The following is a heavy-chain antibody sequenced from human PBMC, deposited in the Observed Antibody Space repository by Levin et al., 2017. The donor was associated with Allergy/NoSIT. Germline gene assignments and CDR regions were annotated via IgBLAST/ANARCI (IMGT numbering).Heavy chain of an antibody. CDR3: ARGVLWFGEFIADIFDY. V-gene: IGHV3-30*03. D-gene: IGHD3-10*01. CDR1: GFTFSSYG. Sequence: GGSLRLSCAASGFTFSSYGMHWVRQAPGKGLEWVAVISYDGSNKYYADSVKGRFTISRDNSKNTLYLQMNSLRAEDTAVYYCARGVLWFGEFIADIFDYWGQGTLVTVSS. CDR2: ISYDGSNK. J-gene: IGHJ4*02.